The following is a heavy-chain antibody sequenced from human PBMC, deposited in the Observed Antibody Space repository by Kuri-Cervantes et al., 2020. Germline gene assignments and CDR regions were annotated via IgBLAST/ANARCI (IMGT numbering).Heavy chain of an antibody. CDR2: INPSGGST. V-gene: IGHV1-46*01. D-gene: IGHD1-26*01. Sequence: ASVKVSCKASGYTFTSYYMHWVRQAPGQGLEWMGIINPSGGSTSYAQKFQGRVTMTRDTSTSTVYMELSSLRSEDTAVYYCARDLPALRGGSSGGTPHGVDWGQGTLVTVSS. J-gene: IGHJ4*02. CDR3: ARDLPALRGGSSGGTPHGVD. CDR1: GYTFTSYY.